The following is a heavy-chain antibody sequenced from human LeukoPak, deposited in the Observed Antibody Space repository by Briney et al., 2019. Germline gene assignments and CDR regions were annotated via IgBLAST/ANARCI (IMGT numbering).Heavy chain of an antibody. CDR1: GYTFTSYG. J-gene: IGHJ4*02. D-gene: IGHD6-13*01. CDR3: ARHRIRQQLVHYFDY. CDR2: ISAYNGNT. V-gene: IGHV1-18*01. Sequence: GASVKVSCKASGYTFTSYGISWVRQAPGQGLEWMGWISAYNGNTNYAQKLQGRVTMTTDTSTSTAYMELRSLRSDDTAVYYCARHRIRQQLVHYFDYWGQGTLVTVSS.